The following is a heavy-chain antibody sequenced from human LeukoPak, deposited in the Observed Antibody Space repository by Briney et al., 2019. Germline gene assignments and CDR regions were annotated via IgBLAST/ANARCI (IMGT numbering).Heavy chain of an antibody. V-gene: IGHV3-30*04. J-gene: IGHJ6*03. Sequence: GGSLRLSCAASGFTFSSYVMHWVRQAPGKGLEWVAIISYDGSNEYYADSVKGRFTISRDNSKNTLYLQMNSLRAEDTAVYYCGTSYGAGTSNYYYYMDVWGKGTTVTVSS. CDR1: GFTFSSYV. CDR2: ISYDGSNE. D-gene: IGHD6-19*01. CDR3: GTSYGAGTSNYYYYMDV.